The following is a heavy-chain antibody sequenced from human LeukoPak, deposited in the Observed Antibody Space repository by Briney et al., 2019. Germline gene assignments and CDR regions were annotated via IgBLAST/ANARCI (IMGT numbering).Heavy chain of an antibody. CDR2: INNDGYRI. CDR1: GFTFSVSC. J-gene: IGHJ5*01. CDR3: ARADYSSGFDS. V-gene: IGHV3-74*03. Sequence: GGTLRLPCAASGFTFSVSCTHWVPHAPGKGLVWFLCINNDGYRITYADSVKGRFTIFRDKATNTLFLQMNSLIAEDTAVYFCARADYSSGFDSWGQGTLVTVSS. D-gene: IGHD6-25*01.